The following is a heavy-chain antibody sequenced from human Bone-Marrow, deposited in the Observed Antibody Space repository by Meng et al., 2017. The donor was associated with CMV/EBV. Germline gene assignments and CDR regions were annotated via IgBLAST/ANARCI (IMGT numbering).Heavy chain of an antibody. J-gene: IGHJ4*02. D-gene: IGHD6-13*01. CDR1: GFTVSSNH. CDR3: TSLGIAAAGTGFDY. V-gene: IGHV3-53*01. CDR2: IYNGDST. Sequence: GGSLRLSCAASGFTVSSNHMSWVRQAPGKGLEWVSLIYNGDSTFYADSVKGRFTISRDNSKNTLYLQMNSLKTEDTAVYYCTSLGIAAAGTGFDYWGQGTLVTVSS.